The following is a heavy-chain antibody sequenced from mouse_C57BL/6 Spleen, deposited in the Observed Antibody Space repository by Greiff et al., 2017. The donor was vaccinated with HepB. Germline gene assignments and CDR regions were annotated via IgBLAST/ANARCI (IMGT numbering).Heavy chain of an antibody. V-gene: IGHV1-82*01. J-gene: IGHJ3*01. D-gene: IGHD2-3*01. Sequence: VQLQQSGPELVKPGASVKISCKASGYAFSSSWMNWVKQRPGKGLEWIGRISPGDGDTNYNGKSKGKATLTADKSSSTAYMQLSSLTAEDSAVYCWARREDCDDDWVAYWGQGTRVTGSA. CDR3: ARREDCDDDWVAY. CDR1: GYAFSSSW. CDR2: ISPGDGDT.